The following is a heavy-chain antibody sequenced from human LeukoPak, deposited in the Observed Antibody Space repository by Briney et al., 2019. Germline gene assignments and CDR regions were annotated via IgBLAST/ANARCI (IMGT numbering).Heavy chain of an antibody. Sequence: PGGSLRLSCAASAFTFSSYGMHWVSQAPGKGLEWVAVIWYDGSNKYYADSVKGRFTISRDNSKNTMYLQMNSLRAEDTAVYYWARDGRDYRAARPILDYWGQGTLVTVSS. CDR1: AFTFSSYG. CDR3: ARDGRDYRAARPILDY. J-gene: IGHJ4*02. CDR2: IWYDGSNK. D-gene: IGHD6-6*01. V-gene: IGHV3-33*01.